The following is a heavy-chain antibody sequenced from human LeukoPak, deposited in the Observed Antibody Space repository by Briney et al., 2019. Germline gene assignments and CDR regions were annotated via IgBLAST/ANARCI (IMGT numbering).Heavy chain of an antibody. CDR2: FDPEDGET. CDR3: ATRFPMVVAAIARNNWFDP. J-gene: IGHJ5*02. CDR1: GYTLTELS. D-gene: IGHD2-15*01. V-gene: IGHV1-24*01. Sequence: SVKVSCKVSGYTLTELSMHWVRQAPGKGLEWMGGFDPEDGETIYAQKCQGRVTMTEDTSTDTAYIELSSLRSEDTAVYYCATRFPMVVAAIARNNWFDPWGQGTLVTVSS.